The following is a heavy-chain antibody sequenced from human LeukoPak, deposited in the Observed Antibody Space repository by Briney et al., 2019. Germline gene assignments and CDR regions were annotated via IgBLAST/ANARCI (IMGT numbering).Heavy chain of an antibody. CDR3: TRSGYYCQY. V-gene: IGHV3-49*04. Sequence: GRFLRLSCTASGFSFGDHYLGWVRQAPGKGLEWLGFIRSKAYGGTTEYAASVKGRFTFSRDDSKSIAYLEMNNLDTDDTAVYYYTRSGYYCQYWGQGILVTVSS. J-gene: IGHJ4*02. CDR2: IRSKAYGGTT. D-gene: IGHD3-3*01. CDR1: GFSFGDHY.